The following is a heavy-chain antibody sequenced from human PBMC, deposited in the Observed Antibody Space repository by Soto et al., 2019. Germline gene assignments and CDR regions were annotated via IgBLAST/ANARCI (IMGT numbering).Heavy chain of an antibody. CDR3: ASYVEMPTICDFDY. CDR1: GYTFTGHY. V-gene: IGHV1-2*02. CDR2: INPNSGGT. D-gene: IGHD1-1*01. Sequence: ASVKVSCKASGYTFTGHYMHWVRQAPAQGLEWMGWINPNSGGTNYAQKFQGRVTMTRDTSISTPYMELSRLRSDDTAVYYCASYVEMPTICDFDYWGQGTLVTVSS. J-gene: IGHJ4*02.